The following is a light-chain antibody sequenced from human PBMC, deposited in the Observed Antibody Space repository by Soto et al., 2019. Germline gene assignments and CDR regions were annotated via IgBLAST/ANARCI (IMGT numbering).Light chain of an antibody. CDR1: QDINSW. CDR2: IAS. V-gene: IGKV1-12*01. Sequence: DIQMTQSPSSVSASVGDRVTITCRASQDINSWLTWYQQKPGKAPKVLIYIASRLQPGVPSRFSGRGSGTDFSLTISNLQPEDFATYFCQQSKSFPLTLGGGTKVEIK. J-gene: IGKJ4*01. CDR3: QQSKSFPLT.